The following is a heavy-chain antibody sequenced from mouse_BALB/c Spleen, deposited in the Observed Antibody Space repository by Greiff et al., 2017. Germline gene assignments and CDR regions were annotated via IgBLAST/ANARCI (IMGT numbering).Heavy chain of an antibody. D-gene: IGHD1-1*01. CDR3: ARIITTVVVDY. Sequence: EVQRVESGGGLVKPGGSLKLSCAASGFTFSSYAMSWVRQTPEKRLEWVATISSGGSYTYYPDSVKGRFTISRDNAKNTLYLQMSSLRSEDTAMYYCARIITTVVVDYWGQGTTLTVSS. V-gene: IGHV5-9-3*01. CDR1: GFTFSSYA. J-gene: IGHJ2*01. CDR2: ISSGGSYT.